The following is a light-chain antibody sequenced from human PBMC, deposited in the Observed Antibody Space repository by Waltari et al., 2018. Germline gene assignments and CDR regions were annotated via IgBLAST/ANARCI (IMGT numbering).Light chain of an antibody. CDR1: SSDVGAYNF. Sequence: QSALTQPPSASGSPGQSVTISCTGTSSDVGAYNFVSWYQQHPGKAPKLIIYEVSKRPSGVPYRFSGSTSGNTASLTVSGLQAEDEADYYCSSYAGSNNVIFGGGTKLTVL. CDR3: SSYAGSNNVI. V-gene: IGLV2-8*01. CDR2: EVS. J-gene: IGLJ2*01.